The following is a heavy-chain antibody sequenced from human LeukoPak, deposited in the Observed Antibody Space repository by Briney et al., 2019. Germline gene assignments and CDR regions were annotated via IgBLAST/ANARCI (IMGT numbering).Heavy chain of an antibody. J-gene: IGHJ3*02. D-gene: IGHD3-10*01. V-gene: IGHV3-74*01. Sequence: GGSLRLSCAASGFTFSSYWMHWVRQAPGKGLVWVSRINSDGSSTSYADSVKGRFTISRDNAKNTLYLQMNSLRAEDTAVYYCARFSGVMVRGVSDAFDIWGQGTMVTVSS. CDR2: INSDGSST. CDR1: GFTFSSYW. CDR3: ARFSGVMVRGVSDAFDI.